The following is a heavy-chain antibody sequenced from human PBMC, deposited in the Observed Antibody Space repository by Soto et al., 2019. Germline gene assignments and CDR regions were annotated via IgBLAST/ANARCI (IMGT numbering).Heavy chain of an antibody. Sequence: EVQLLESGGGLVQPGGSLRLSCAASGFTFSTYAMAWIRQAPGKGLEWVSGISDNGGRTYYAASVKGRFTISRDNSKNTLYLQMNCLRPEDTAIYYCAKDHHTTIHVATDYWGQATQVTVFS. V-gene: IGHV3-23*01. CDR1: GFTFSTYA. D-gene: IGHD2-2*02. CDR2: ISDNGGRT. J-gene: IGHJ4*02. CDR3: AKDHHTTIHVATDY.